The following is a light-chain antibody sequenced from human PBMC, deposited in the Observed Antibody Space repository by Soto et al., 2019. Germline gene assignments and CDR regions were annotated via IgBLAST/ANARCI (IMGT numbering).Light chain of an antibody. CDR3: STWDDSLNGWV. Sequence: QSVLTQPPSASGTPGQRVTISCSGSSSNIGSNYVYWYQQLPGTAPKLLMFNDDQRPSGVPDRFSGSRSGTSASLAISGLQSDDEADYFCSTWDDSLNGWVFGGGTKLTVL. V-gene: IGLV1-44*01. J-gene: IGLJ3*02. CDR1: SSNIGSNY. CDR2: NDD.